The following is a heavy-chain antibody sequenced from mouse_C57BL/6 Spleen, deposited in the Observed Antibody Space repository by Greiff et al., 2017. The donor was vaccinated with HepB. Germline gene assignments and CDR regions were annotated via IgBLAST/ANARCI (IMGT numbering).Heavy chain of an antibody. J-gene: IGHJ1*03. D-gene: IGHD1-1*01. CDR3: ARDCGSSHRYFDV. CDR1: GYSFSSSW. Sequence: VQLQQSGPELVKPGASVKISCKASGYSFSSSWMNWVKQRPGKGLEWIGRIYPGDGDTNYNGKFKGQSPLPADHSSSTAYMQRSRLTSEDSAVYFCARDCGSSHRYFDVWGKGTTVTVSS. V-gene: IGHV1-82*01. CDR2: IYPGDGDT.